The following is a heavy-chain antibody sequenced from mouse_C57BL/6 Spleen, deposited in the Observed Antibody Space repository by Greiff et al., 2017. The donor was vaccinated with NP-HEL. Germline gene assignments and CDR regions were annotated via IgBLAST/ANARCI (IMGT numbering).Heavy chain of an antibody. J-gene: IGHJ2*01. Sequence: VQLQQPGAELVRPGTSVKLSCKASGYTFTSYWMHWVKQRPGQGLEWIGVIDPSDSYTNYNQKFKGKATLTVDTSSSTAYMQLSSLTSEDSAVYYCARDYGSPYFDYWGQGTTLTVSS. D-gene: IGHD1-1*01. CDR1: GYTFTSYW. CDR3: ARDYGSPYFDY. CDR2: IDPSDSYT. V-gene: IGHV1-59*01.